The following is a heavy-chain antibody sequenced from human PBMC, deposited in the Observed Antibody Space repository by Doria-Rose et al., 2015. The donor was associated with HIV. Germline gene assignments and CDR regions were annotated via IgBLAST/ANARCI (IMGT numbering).Heavy chain of an antibody. V-gene: IGHV2-26*01. Sequence: VTLKESGPVLVKPTETPTLTCTVSGVSLSSPGMGVSWIRQPPGKALEWLANIFSDDERSYQTSLKSRLTSSTGTSKSQVVLTMTDMDPVDTATYYCARIKSSRWYHKYYFDFWGQGTLVIVSA. CDR1: GVSLSSPGMG. J-gene: IGHJ4*02. D-gene: IGHD6-13*01. CDR3: ARIKSSRWYHKYYFDF. CDR2: IFSDDER.